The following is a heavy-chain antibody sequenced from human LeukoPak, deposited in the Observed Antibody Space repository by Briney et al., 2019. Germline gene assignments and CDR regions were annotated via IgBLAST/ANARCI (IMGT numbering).Heavy chain of an antibody. V-gene: IGHV1-69*13. J-gene: IGHJ5*02. D-gene: IGHD6-19*01. CDR2: IIPIFGTA. CDR1: GGTFSSYA. Sequence: ASVNVSCKASGGTFSSYAISWVRQAPGQGLEWMGGIIPIFGTADYAQKFQGRVTITADESTSTAYMELSSLRSEDTAVYYCARVSSGPRFDPWGQGTLVTVSS. CDR3: ARVSSGPRFDP.